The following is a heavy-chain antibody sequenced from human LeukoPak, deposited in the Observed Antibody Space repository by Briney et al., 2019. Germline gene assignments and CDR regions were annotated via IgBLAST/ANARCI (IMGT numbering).Heavy chain of an antibody. D-gene: IGHD1-26*01. V-gene: IGHV3-30*02. CDR1: GFTFSNYG. CDR3: AKDRRWELTGWFDP. CDR2: IRYDGSNK. J-gene: IGHJ5*02. Sequence: PGGSLRLSCAASGFTFSNYGMHWVRQAPGKGLEWVAFIRYDGSNKYYADSVKGRFTISRDNSKNTLYLQMNSLRAEDTAVYYCAKDRRWELTGWFDPWGQGTLVTVSS.